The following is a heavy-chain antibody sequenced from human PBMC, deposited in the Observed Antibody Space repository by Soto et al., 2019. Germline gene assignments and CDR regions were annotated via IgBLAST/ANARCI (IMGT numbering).Heavy chain of an antibody. Sequence: GSLRLSCTTSGFTFSDYYMSWIRQAPGKGLEWVSYISGSSGTIYYADSVKGRFTIFRDNAKNSLHLQMTSLRVDDTAVYYCARDFYGGYAGSLAFWGQGTLVTVSS. J-gene: IGHJ4*02. CDR1: GFTFSDYY. V-gene: IGHV3-11*01. CDR2: ISGSSGTI. CDR3: ARDFYGGYAGSLAF. D-gene: IGHD5-12*01.